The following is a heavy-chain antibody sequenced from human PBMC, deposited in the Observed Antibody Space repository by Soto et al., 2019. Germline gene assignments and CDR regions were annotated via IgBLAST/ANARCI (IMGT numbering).Heavy chain of an antibody. CDR3: ARAIKAMRAKNWFDP. Sequence: SETLSLTCTVSGGSISSSSYYWGWIRQPPGKGLEWIGSIYYSGSTYYNPSLKSRVTISVDTSKNQFSLKLSSVTAADTAVYYCARAIKAMRAKNWFDPWGQGTLVTVSS. V-gene: IGHV4-39*07. CDR1: GGSISSSSYY. J-gene: IGHJ5*02. CDR2: IYYSGST.